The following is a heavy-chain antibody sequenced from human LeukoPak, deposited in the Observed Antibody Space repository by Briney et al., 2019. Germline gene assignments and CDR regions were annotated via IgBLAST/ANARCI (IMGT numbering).Heavy chain of an antibody. D-gene: IGHD5-18*01. J-gene: IGHJ3*02. CDR1: GFTFDDYG. CDR2: INWNGGGT. V-gene: IGHV3-20*04. Sequence: PGGSLRLSCAASGFTFDDYGMSWVRHAPGKGLEWVSGINWNGGGTGYADSVKGRFTISRDNAKNSLYLQMNSLRAEDTALYYCAREALDTAKMYAFDIWGQGTMVTVSS. CDR3: AREALDTAKMYAFDI.